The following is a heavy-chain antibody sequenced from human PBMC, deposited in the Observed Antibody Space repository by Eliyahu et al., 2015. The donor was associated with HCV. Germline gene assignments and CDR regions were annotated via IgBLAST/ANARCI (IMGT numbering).Heavy chain of an antibody. V-gene: IGHV3-7*01. CDR2: IKQDGSEK. CDR3: ARGGDSGYDRGMPF. Sequence: EVQLVESGXXLVQPGGSLRLSCSXSXFXFXSYWMSXVRQAPGKGLEWVANIKQDGSEKXYVDSVKGRFTISRDNAKNSLYLQMNSLRAEDTAVYYCARGGDSGYDRGMPFWGQGTLVTVSS. CDR1: XFXFXSYW. J-gene: IGHJ4*02. D-gene: IGHD5-12*01.